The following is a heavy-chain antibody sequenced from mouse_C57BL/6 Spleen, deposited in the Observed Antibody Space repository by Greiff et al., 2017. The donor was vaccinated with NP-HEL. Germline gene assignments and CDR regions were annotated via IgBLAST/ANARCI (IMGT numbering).Heavy chain of an antibody. J-gene: IGHJ2*01. CDR1: GYTFTEYT. V-gene: IGHV1-62-2*01. D-gene: IGHD2-1*01. CDR2: FYPGSGSI. CDR3: ARHEDGYGNYDY. Sequence: VQLQQSGAELVKPGASVKLSCKASGYTFTEYTIHWVKQRPGQGLEWIGWFYPGSGSIKYNEKFKGKATLTADKSSSTGYMELSRLTSEDSAVYFCARHEDGYGNYDYWGQGTTLTVSS.